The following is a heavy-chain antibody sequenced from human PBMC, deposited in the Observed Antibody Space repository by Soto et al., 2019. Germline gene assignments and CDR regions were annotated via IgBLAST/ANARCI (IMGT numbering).Heavy chain of an antibody. CDR3: ARDLITGTTSPY. CDR1: GATFSSYA. V-gene: IGHV1-69*13. Sequence: SVKVSCKASGATFSSYAISWVRQAPGQGLEWMGGIIPIFGTANYAQKFQGRVTITADESTSTAYMELSSLRSEDTDVYYCARDLITGTTSPYWVQGTLVTVSS. J-gene: IGHJ4*02. CDR2: IIPIFGTA. D-gene: IGHD1-7*01.